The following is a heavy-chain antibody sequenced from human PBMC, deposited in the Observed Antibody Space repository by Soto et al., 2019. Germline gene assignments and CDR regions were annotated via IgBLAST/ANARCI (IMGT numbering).Heavy chain of an antibody. CDR3: AKDRGTMIVVAPYDY. V-gene: IGHV3-30*18. Sequence: QVQLVESGGGVVQPGRSLRLSCAASGFTFSSYGMHWVRQAPGKGLEWVAVISYDGSNKYYADSVKGRFTISRDNSKNSLYLQMNSLRAEYTAVYYCAKDRGTMIVVAPYDYWGQGTLVTVSS. CDR1: GFTFSSYG. D-gene: IGHD3-22*01. J-gene: IGHJ4*02. CDR2: ISYDGSNK.